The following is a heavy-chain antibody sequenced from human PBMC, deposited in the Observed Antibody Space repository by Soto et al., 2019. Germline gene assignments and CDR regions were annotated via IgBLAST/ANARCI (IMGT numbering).Heavy chain of an antibody. CDR1: GGSLNSNDYY. V-gene: IGHV4-31*03. J-gene: IGHJ4*02. CDR3: AKAGSLVGEGGYYFDY. Sequence: SETLSLTCTVSGGSLNSNDYYWNWIRQHPGKGLEWIGYISYSGSTYYNPSLKSRVTISVDTSKNQFSLKLSSVTAADTAVYYCAKAGSLVGEGGYYFDYWGQGTLVTVSS. CDR2: ISYSGST. D-gene: IGHD3-10*01.